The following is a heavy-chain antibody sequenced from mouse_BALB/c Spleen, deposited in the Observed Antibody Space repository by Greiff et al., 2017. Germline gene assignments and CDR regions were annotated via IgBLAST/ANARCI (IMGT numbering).Heavy chain of an antibody. V-gene: IGHV5-12-1*01. CDR2: ISSGGGST. D-gene: IGHD2-3*01. CDR3: ARDGDGYYFDY. J-gene: IGHJ2*01. Sequence: EVHLVESGGGLVKPGGSLKLSCAASGFAFSSYDMSWVRQTPEKRLEWVAYISSGGGSTYYPDTVKGRFTISRDNAKNTLYLQMSSLKSEDTAMYYCARDGDGYYFDYWGQGTTLTVSS. CDR1: GFAFSSYD.